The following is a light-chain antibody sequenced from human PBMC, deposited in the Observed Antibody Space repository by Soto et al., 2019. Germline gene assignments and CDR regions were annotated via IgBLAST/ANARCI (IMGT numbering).Light chain of an antibody. J-gene: IGLJ1*01. Sequence: QSVLTQPASVSGSPGQSITISCTGTSSDVGGFNYVSWYQQHPGKAPKLMIYDVTNRPSGVSYRFSGPKSGNTASLTISGFQAEDEADYYCNSYTSSSTYVFATGTKLTVL. CDR1: SSDVGGFNY. CDR2: DVT. V-gene: IGLV2-14*03. CDR3: NSYTSSSTYV.